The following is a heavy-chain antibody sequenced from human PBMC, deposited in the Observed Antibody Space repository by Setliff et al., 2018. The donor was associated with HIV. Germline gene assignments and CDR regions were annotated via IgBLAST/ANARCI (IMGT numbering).Heavy chain of an antibody. D-gene: IGHD2-15*01. J-gene: IGHJ4*02. Sequence: SETLSLTCNVSAASVGTGAYYWSWIRQSPGKGLEWLGYLYYSGSIDYNPSLKTRVSISIDMSKKQFSLKMSSVTAADTAVYFCARGLRPSRVFFASWGRGSLVTVS. CDR2: LYYSGSI. CDR3: ARGLRPSRVFFAS. CDR1: AASVGTGAYY. V-gene: IGHV4-61*08.